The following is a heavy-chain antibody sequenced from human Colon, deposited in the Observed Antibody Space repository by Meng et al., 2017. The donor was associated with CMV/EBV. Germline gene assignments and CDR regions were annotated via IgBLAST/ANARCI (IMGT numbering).Heavy chain of an antibody. D-gene: IGHD2/OR15-2a*01. J-gene: IGHJ5*02. CDR1: GFTFTSYA. CDR2: ISRGSGTI. CDR3: AKPLVIEPFKDRWFDP. V-gene: IGHV3-23*01. Sequence: GGSLRLSCVGSGFTFTSYALNWVRQAPGKGLEWVSAISRGSGTIFYADSVKGRFTISRDNSKNTLYLQMNSLRVEDTAVYFCAKPLVIEPFKDRWFDPWGQGTLVTVSS.